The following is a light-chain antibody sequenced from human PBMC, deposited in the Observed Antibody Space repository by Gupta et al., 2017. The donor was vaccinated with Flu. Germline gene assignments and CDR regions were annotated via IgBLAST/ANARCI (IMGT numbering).Light chain of an antibody. Sequence: SSYSVGPKHVFWFQQFPRTAPKLLIYKIGKRPSGVPDRFSGSKSGSTASLAISGLRAEDEANYYCGAWAGSMSREVFGRGTKLTVL. V-gene: IGLV1-47*01. CDR3: GAWAGSMSREV. CDR2: KIG. J-gene: IGLJ3*02. CDR1: SYSVGPKH.